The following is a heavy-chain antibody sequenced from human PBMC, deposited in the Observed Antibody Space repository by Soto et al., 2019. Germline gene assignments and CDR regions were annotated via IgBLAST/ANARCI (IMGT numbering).Heavy chain of an antibody. V-gene: IGHV3-30*18. J-gene: IGHJ4*02. Sequence: QVQLVESGGGVVQPGRSLRLSCAASGFTFSSYGMHWVRQAPGKGLEWVAVISYDGSNKYYADSVKGRFTISRDNSKNTLYLQMNSLRAEDTAVYYCAKAYQKTMIVVVIDYWGQGTLVTVSS. CDR2: ISYDGSNK. CDR3: AKAYQKTMIVVVIDY. CDR1: GFTFSSYG. D-gene: IGHD3-22*01.